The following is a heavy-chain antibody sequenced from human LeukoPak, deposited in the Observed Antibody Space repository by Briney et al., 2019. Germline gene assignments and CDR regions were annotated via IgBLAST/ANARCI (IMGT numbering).Heavy chain of an antibody. J-gene: IGHJ3*02. CDR1: GGSISSYY. CDR2: IYYSGST. D-gene: IGHD3-16*01. Sequence: SETLSLTCTVSGGSISSYYWSWIRQPPGKGLEWIGYIYYSGSTNYNPSLKSRVTISVDTSKNQFSLKLSSVTAADAAVYHCARVLYDGAFDIWGQGTMVTVSS. V-gene: IGHV4-59*01. CDR3: ARVLYDGAFDI.